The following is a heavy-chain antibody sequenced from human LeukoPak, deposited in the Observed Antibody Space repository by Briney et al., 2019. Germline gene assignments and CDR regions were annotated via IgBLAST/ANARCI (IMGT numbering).Heavy chain of an antibody. V-gene: IGHV3-9*01. CDR3: VRDWDHFDFDS. CDR2: ISWNSGSI. D-gene: IGHD1-14*01. J-gene: IGHJ5*01. CDR1: GFTFDDYA. Sequence: GGSLRLSCAASGFTFDDYAMHWVRQAPGKGLEWVSGISWNSGSIGYADSVKGRFTISRDNAKNTLYLQMKSLRDEDTAVYYCVRDWDHFDFDSWGQGTLVTVSS.